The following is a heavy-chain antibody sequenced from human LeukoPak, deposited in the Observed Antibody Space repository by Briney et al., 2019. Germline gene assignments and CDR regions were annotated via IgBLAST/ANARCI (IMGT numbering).Heavy chain of an antibody. CDR1: GFIFTSYA. D-gene: IGHD5-12*01. Sequence: GRSLRLSCAASGFIFTSYAMTWVRQAPGKGLEWVSTVIGTGGSTYYADSAKGRFTISRDNSKYTVDLQMNSLRAEDTAIYYCAKDRLGGIYKSHDSWGQGTLVTVSS. J-gene: IGHJ4*02. CDR2: VIGTGGST. CDR3: AKDRLGGIYKSHDS. V-gene: IGHV3-23*01.